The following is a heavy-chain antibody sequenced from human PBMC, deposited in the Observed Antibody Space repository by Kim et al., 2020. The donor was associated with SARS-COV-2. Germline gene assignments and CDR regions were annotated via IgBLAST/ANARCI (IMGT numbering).Heavy chain of an antibody. J-gene: IGHJ5*02. D-gene: IGHD3-22*01. CDR3: ARDTYYYDSSGYRASIGFDP. V-gene: IGHV1-69*04. Sequence: SVKVSCKASGGTFSSYAISWVRQAPGQGLEWMGRIIPILGIANYAQKFQGRVTITADKSTSTAYMELSSLRSEDTAVYYCARDTYYYDSSGYRASIGFDPWGQGTLVTVSS. CDR1: GGTFSSYA. CDR2: IIPILGIA.